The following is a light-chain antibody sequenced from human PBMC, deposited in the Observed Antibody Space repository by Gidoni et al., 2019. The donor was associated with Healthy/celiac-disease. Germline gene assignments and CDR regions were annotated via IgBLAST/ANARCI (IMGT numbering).Light chain of an antibody. CDR2: SAS. J-gene: IGKJ2*01. CDR3: QRYNNWPPEYT. Sequence: ELVLPQPSVTLSVSPRERATLSCRASQSVSGNFAWYQQKPDQAPRLLIYSASARTTGIPTRFSGSGSGTGFALTISSLQSEDFAVYYYQRYNNWPPEYTFGQGTKLEIK. CDR1: QSVSGN. V-gene: IGKV3-15*01.